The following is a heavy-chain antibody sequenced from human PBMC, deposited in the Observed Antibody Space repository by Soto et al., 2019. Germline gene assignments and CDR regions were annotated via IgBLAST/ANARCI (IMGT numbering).Heavy chain of an antibody. CDR3: AKEYGSGGSCYSAEGYYFDS. CDR2: ISGSGGSR. D-gene: IGHD2-15*01. Sequence: EVQLLESGGGLVQSGGSLRLSCAASGFTFSSYAMSWVRRAPGTGLEWVSAISGSGGSRYYADSVQGRFTISRDNSKNTLYRQMNSLRADDTAVYYCAKEYGSGGSCYSAEGYYFDSWGQGTLVTVSS. CDR1: GFTFSSYA. V-gene: IGHV3-23*01. J-gene: IGHJ4*02.